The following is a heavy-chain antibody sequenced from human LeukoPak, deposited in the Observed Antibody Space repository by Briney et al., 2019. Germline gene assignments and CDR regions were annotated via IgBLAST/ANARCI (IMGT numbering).Heavy chain of an antibody. CDR2: VYTSGST. Sequence: SETLSLTCTVSGGSISSGSYYWSWIRQPAGKGLEWIGRVYTSGSTNYNPSLKSRVTISVDTSKNQFSLKLSSVTAADTAVYYCARWRYSSGWYGHAFDIWGQGTMVTVSS. V-gene: IGHV4-61*02. D-gene: IGHD6-19*01. CDR1: GGSISSGSYY. CDR3: ARWRYSSGWYGHAFDI. J-gene: IGHJ3*02.